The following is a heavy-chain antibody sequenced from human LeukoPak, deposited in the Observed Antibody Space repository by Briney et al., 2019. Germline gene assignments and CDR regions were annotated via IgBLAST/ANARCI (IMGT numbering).Heavy chain of an antibody. Sequence: GGSLRLSCAASGFTFSSYAMNWVRQAPGKGLEWVAFIRYDGSNKYYADSVKGRFTISRDNSKNTLYLQMNSLRAEDTAVYYCAKGRSSGTPYYFDYWGQGTLVTVSS. CDR1: GFTFSSYA. CDR3: AKGRSSGTPYYFDY. CDR2: IRYDGSNK. J-gene: IGHJ4*02. V-gene: IGHV3-30*02. D-gene: IGHD3-22*01.